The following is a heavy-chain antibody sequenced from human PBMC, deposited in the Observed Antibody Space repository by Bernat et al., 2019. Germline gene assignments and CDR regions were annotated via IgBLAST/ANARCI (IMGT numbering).Heavy chain of an antibody. V-gene: IGHV3-23*01. CDR1: GFTFSSYA. CDR3: AKDGRIAARRADYFDY. J-gene: IGHJ4*02. D-gene: IGHD6-6*01. CDR2: ISGSGGST. Sequence: EVQLLESGGGLVQPGGSLRLSCAASGFTFSSYAMSWVRQAPGKGLEWVSAISGSGGSTYYADSVKGRFTISRDNSKNTLYLQMNSLRAEDTAVYYCAKDGRIAARRADYFDYWGQGTLVTVS.